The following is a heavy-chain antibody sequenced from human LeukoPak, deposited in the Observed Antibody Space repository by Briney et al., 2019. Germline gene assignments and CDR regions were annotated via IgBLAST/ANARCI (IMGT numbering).Heavy chain of an antibody. D-gene: IGHD1-26*01. CDR2: ISANGINT. CDR3: VRSRIWELLSSFDL. CDR1: GFSFSIYG. Sequence: GGTLRLSCAASGFSFSIYGMSWVRQAPGKGLHWLSAISANGINTYYADSVKGRFTVSRDNSNDTFFLQMNSLRGDDTAVYYCVRSRIWELLSSFDLWGQGALVIVSS. J-gene: IGHJ4*02. V-gene: IGHV3-23*01.